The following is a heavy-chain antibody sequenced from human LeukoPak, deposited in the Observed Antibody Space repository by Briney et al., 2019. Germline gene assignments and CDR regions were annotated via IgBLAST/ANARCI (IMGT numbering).Heavy chain of an antibody. CDR1: GFTFSSYA. CDR2: ISYDGSNK. D-gene: IGHD3-22*01. CDR3: ARVWEYYDSSGSIFDY. J-gene: IGHJ4*02. Sequence: GRSLRLSCAASGFTFSSYAMHWVRQAPGKGLEWVAVISYDGSNKYYADSVKGRFTISRDNSKNTLYLQMNSLRAEDTAVYYCARVWEYYDSSGSIFDYWGQGTLVTVSS. V-gene: IGHV3-30-3*01.